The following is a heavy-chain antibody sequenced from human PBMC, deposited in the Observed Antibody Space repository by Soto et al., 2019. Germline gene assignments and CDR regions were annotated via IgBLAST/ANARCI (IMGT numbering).Heavy chain of an antibody. J-gene: IGHJ6*02. CDR1: GYTFTSYA. CDR3: ARDRASCCYTSLPDYYYYGMDV. D-gene: IGHD2-2*02. V-gene: IGHV1-3*01. Sequence: ASVKVSCKASGYTFTSYAMHWVRQAPGQRLGWMGWINAGNGNTKYSQKFQGRVTITRDTSASTAYMELSSLRSEDTAVYYCARDRASCCYTSLPDYYYYGMDVWGQGTTVTSP. CDR2: INAGNGNT.